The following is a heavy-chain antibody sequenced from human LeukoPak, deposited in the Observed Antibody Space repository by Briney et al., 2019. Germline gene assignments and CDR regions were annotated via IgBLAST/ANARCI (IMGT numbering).Heavy chain of an antibody. Sequence: PSETLSLTCVVSGGSISSFDWWSWVRQPPGKGLEWIGETHQSGFTNYNPSLEGRVTITADKSRNQFSLKLSSVTAADTAVYYCARGVDCWGQGTLVTVSS. J-gene: IGHJ4*02. CDR2: THQSGFT. CDR3: ARGVDC. CDR1: GGSISSFDW. V-gene: IGHV4-4*02.